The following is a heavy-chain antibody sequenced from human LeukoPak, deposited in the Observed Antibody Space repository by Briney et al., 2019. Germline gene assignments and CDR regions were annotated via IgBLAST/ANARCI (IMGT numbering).Heavy chain of an antibody. V-gene: IGHV3-49*04. J-gene: IGHJ3*02. D-gene: IGHD3-22*01. CDR3: TRRYNYDSSGYYYVRDAFDI. CDR2: IRSKAYGGTT. Sequence: GGSLRLSCTASGFTFGDYVMSWVRQAPGKGLEWVGLIRSKAYGGTTKNAASVKGRFTISRDDSRSIAYLQMNSLKTEDTAVYYCTRRYNYDSSGYYYVRDAFDIWGQGTMVTVSS. CDR1: GFTFGDYV.